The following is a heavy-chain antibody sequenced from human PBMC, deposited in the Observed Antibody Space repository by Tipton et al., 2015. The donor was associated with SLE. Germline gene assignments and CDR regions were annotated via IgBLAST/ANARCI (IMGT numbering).Heavy chain of an antibody. J-gene: IGHJ4*02. CDR3: ARGSLTESYFDY. V-gene: IGHV4-4*09. CDR1: GGSISSYY. Sequence: LRLSCTVSGGSISSYYWSWIRQPPGKGLEWIGYIYTSGSTNYNPSLKSRVTISADTSKNQFSLKLSSVTAADTAVYYCARGSLTESYFDYWGQGTLVTVSS. D-gene: IGHD3-10*01. CDR2: IYTSGST.